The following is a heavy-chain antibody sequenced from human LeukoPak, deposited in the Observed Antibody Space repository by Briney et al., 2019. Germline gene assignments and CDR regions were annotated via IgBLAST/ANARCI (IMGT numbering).Heavy chain of an antibody. CDR2: ISGSGSTI. J-gene: IGHJ4*02. Sequence: GGSLRLSCAGSVFTFSDFYMSWIRQAPGKGRERVSYISGSGSTIYYGESVEGRFTNPRDNAENSLDLQMNSLRAEDTAVYYCATIAAAGKFLDYWGQGSLVTVSS. D-gene: IGHD6-25*01. V-gene: IGHV3-11*01. CDR3: ATIAAAGKFLDY. CDR1: VFTFSDFY.